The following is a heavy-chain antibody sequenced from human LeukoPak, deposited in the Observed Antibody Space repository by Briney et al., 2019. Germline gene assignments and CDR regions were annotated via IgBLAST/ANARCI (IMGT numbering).Heavy chain of an antibody. Sequence: SETLSLTCTVSGGSISSYYWSWIRQPSGKGLEWIGYIYYSGSTNYNPSLKSRVTISVDTSKNQFSLKLSSVTAADTAVYYCARAQDIVATYFDYWGQGTLVTVSS. CDR2: IYYSGST. V-gene: IGHV4-59*01. CDR1: GGSISSYY. CDR3: ARAQDIVATYFDY. J-gene: IGHJ4*02. D-gene: IGHD5-12*01.